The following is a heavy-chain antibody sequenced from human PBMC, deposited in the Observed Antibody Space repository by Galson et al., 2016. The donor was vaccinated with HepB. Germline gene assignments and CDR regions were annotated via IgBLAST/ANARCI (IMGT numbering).Heavy chain of an antibody. CDR3: ARGRMYTSRYY. CDR1: GGSISSSSYY. V-gene: IGHV4-39*07. CDR2: IYYNENT. J-gene: IGHJ4*02. Sequence: SETLSLTCTVSGGSISSSSYYWGWIRQPPGKGLEWIGNIYYNENTYYSPSLKSRVTISVDTSKNQFSLKLSSVTAADTAVYYCARGRMYTSRYYWGQGTLVTVSS. D-gene: IGHD6-13*01.